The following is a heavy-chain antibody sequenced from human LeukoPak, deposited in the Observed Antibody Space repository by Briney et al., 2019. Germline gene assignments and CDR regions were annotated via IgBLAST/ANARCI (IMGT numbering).Heavy chain of an antibody. CDR3: ASLFLCYGCSSSSASVNI. CDR2: INSDERRT. V-gene: IGHV3-74*01. J-gene: IGHJ3*02. CDR1: GFTFSSYW. D-gene: IGHD6-6*01. Sequence: GGSLRLSCAVSGFTFSSYWMHWVRQAPGKGLVWVSRINSDERRTTYAESVKGRFTISRDNAKNTLYLQMNSLRAEDTAVYYCASLFLCYGCSSSSASVNIWGQGTMVTVSS.